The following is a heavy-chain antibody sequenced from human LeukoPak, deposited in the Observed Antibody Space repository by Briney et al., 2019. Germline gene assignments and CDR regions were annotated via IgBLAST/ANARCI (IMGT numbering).Heavy chain of an antibody. V-gene: IGHV4-59*01. Sequence: SETLSLTCTVSGGSISSYYWSWIRQPPGKGLEWIGYIYYSGSTNCNPSLKSRVTISVDTSKNQFSLKLSSVTAADTAVYYCASLDYYGSGSYGDYWGQGTLVTVSS. J-gene: IGHJ4*02. D-gene: IGHD3-10*01. CDR2: IYYSGST. CDR3: ASLDYYGSGSYGDY. CDR1: GGSISSYY.